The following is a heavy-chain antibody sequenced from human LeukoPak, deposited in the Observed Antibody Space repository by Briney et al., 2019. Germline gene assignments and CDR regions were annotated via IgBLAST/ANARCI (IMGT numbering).Heavy chain of an antibody. CDR3: ARVGGSSSWYYWFDP. Sequence: SVKVSCKASGGTFSSYAISWVRQAPGQGLEWMGGIIPILGTANYAQKFQGRVTITTDESTSTAYMELSSLRSEDTAVYYCARVGGSSSWYYWFDPWGQGTLVTVSS. J-gene: IGHJ5*02. D-gene: IGHD6-13*01. CDR2: IIPILGTA. V-gene: IGHV1-69*05. CDR1: GGTFSSYA.